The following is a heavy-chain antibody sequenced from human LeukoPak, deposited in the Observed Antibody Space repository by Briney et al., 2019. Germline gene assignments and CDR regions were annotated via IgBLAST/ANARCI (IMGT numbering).Heavy chain of an antibody. CDR2: ISAYNGNT. CDR1: PHTFINYD. J-gene: IGHJ4*02. V-gene: IGHV1-18*01. CDR3: ARVWRTSPYYIDY. D-gene: IGHD2-21*01. Sequence: ASVKVSCKASPHTFINYDIIWVRQAPGQGLEWMGWISAYNGNTNYAQKLQGRVSMTTDTSTSTAYMELRSLRSDDTAVYHCARVWRTSPYYIDYWGQGTLVTVSS.